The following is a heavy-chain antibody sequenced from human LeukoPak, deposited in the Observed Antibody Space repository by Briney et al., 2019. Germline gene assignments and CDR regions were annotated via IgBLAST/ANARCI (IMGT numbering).Heavy chain of an antibody. D-gene: IGHD4-17*01. J-gene: IGHJ5*02. CDR2: INPNSAAS. CDR1: GYSFSGHY. CDR3: ARDYGAYYGDPWFDP. V-gene: IGHV1-2*06. Sequence: GASVKVSCKASGYSFSGHYIHWVRQAPGQGLEWMGQINPNSAASHYAQKFRDRVTMTSDTSINMAYMELRSLRSDDTAVYYCARDYGAYYGDPWFDPWGQGTLVTVSS.